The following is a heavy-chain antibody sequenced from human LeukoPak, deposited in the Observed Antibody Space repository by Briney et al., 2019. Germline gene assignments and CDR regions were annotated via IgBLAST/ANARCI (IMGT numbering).Heavy chain of an antibody. V-gene: IGHV4-38-2*02. D-gene: IGHD3-10*01. CDR2: IYHSGST. CDR3: AREGSTSGTNWFDP. Sequence: SETLSLTCAVSDYSITSDYYWGGGRPPPGKGVEGSGSIYHSGSTYYNPSLKRRLTLSVHTSNNQFSLKLTSVPAADTAVYYCAREGSTSGTNWFDPWGQGTLVTVSS. J-gene: IGHJ5*02. CDR1: DYSITSDYY.